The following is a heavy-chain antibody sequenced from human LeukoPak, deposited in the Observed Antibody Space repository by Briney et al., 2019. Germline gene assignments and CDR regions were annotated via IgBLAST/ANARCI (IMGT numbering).Heavy chain of an antibody. Sequence: ASVKVSCKASGYTFTGYYMHWVRQAPGQGLEWTGWINPNSGGTNYAQNFQGRVTMTRDTSINTAYMELGRLRSDDTAVYYCARSPGLDTAVVNRPWGQGTLITVSS. D-gene: IGHD5-18*01. CDR1: GYTFTGYY. J-gene: IGHJ5*02. CDR3: ARSPGLDTAVVNRP. CDR2: INPNSGGT. V-gene: IGHV1-2*02.